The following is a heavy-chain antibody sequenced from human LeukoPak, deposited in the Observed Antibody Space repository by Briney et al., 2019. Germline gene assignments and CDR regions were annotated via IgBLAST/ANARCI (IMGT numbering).Heavy chain of an antibody. CDR1: GFTFSRYW. J-gene: IGHJ1*01. Sequence: GGSLRLSCAASGFTFSRYWMHWVRQAPGKGLVWVSRIKSDGSTNDADSVKGRFTISRDNAEKTVSLQMNSLRAEDTGVYYCARAPAEIGGYYPEYFRHWGQGTLVTVSS. D-gene: IGHD3-22*01. CDR3: ARAPAEIGGYYPEYFRH. CDR2: IKSDGST. V-gene: IGHV3-74*01.